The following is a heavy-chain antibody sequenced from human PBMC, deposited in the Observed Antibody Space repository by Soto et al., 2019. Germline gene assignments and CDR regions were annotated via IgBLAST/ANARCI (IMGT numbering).Heavy chain of an antibody. CDR1: GGSISSSNW. CDR3: ARDRGYFPGPSHNWFDP. CDR2: IYHSGST. Sequence: QVQLQESGPGLVKPSGTLSLTCAVSGGSISSSNWWSWVRQPPGKGLEWIGEIYHSGSTNYNPSLKSRVTISVDKSKNQFSLKLSSVTAADTAVYYCARDRGYFPGPSHNWFDPWGQGTLVTVSS. J-gene: IGHJ5*02. V-gene: IGHV4-4*02. D-gene: IGHD5-12*01.